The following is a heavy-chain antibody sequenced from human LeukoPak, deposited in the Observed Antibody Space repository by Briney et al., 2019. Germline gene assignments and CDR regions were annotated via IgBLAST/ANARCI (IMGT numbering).Heavy chain of an antibody. D-gene: IGHD1-26*01. J-gene: IGHJ5*02. V-gene: IGHV3-23*01. CDR3: AKGPRGAIINWFDP. CDR2: ISGSGGST. CDR1: GFTFSSYA. Sequence: PGGSLRLSCATSGFTFSSYAMSWVRQAPGKGLEWVSAISGSGGSTYYADSVKGRFTISRDNSKNTLYLQMNSLRAEDTAVYYCAKGPRGAIINWFDPWGQGTLVTVSS.